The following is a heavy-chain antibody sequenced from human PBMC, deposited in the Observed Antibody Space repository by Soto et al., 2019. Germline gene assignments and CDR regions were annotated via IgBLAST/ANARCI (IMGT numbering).Heavy chain of an antibody. V-gene: IGHV4-34*01. CDR2: INHSGST. D-gene: IGHD5-12*01. CDR1: GGSFSGYY. CDR3: ARGLVATNQYYDY. J-gene: IGHJ4*02. Sequence: SETLSLTCAVYGGSFSGYYWSWIRQPPGKGLEWIGEINHSGSTNYNPSLKSRVTVSVDTSKNQFSLKLSSVTAADTAVYYCARGLVATNQYYDYWGQGTLVTVSS.